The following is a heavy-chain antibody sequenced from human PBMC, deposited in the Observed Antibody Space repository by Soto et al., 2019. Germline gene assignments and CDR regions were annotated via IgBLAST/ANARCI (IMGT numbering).Heavy chain of an antibody. CDR3: GSAFEY. Sequence: HPGGSLRLSCAASGFIFTNYWMHWVRQVPGRGLVWVSGITHDGSGTKYADSVKGRFTISRDNAKNTVYLQMNSLRPEDTAVYYCGSAFEYWGRGTLVTLP. CDR1: GFIFTNYW. J-gene: IGHJ4*01. CDR2: ITHDGSGT. V-gene: IGHV3-74*01.